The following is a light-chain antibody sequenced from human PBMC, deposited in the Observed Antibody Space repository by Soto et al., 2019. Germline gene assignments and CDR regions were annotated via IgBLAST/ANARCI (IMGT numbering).Light chain of an antibody. Sequence: QSVLTRLPSASGSAGQWVTISCSGSSSNVGGNPVNWYQHVPTTAPKLLIYTNTQRPSGVPDRFSGSKSGTSASLAISGLQSEDEADYYCASWDDSLNGPVFGTGTKVTVL. CDR3: ASWDDSLNGPV. J-gene: IGLJ1*01. CDR2: TNT. CDR1: SSNVGGNP. V-gene: IGLV1-44*01.